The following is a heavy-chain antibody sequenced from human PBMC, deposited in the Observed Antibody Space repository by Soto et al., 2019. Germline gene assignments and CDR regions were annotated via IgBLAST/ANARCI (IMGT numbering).Heavy chain of an antibody. V-gene: IGHV3-30*18. CDR3: AKETDTTSFDY. D-gene: IGHD4-17*01. Sequence: PGGSLRLSCAASGFTFSSYGMHWVRQAPGKGLEWVAVISYDGSNKYYADSVKGRFTISRDNSKNTLYLQMNSLRAEDTAVYYCAKETDTTSFDYWGQGTLVTVSS. J-gene: IGHJ4*02. CDR2: ISYDGSNK. CDR1: GFTFSSYG.